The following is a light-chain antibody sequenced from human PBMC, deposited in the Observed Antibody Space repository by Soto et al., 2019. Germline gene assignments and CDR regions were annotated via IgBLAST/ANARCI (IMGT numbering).Light chain of an antibody. Sequence: QSVLTQPASLSGAPGQRVTISCTGSISNIGTGYDVHWYQQLPGTAPKLLIYGNSNRPSGVPDRFSGSKSGTSASLAITGLQAEDEADYYCQSFDSSRFYVFGTGTKV. J-gene: IGLJ1*01. CDR2: GNS. CDR3: QSFDSSRFYV. V-gene: IGLV1-40*01. CDR1: ISNIGTGYD.